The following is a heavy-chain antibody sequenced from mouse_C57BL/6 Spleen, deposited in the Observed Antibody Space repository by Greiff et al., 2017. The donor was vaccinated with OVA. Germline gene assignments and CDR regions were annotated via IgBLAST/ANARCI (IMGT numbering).Heavy chain of an antibody. CDR1: GYTFTSYW. Sequence: VQLQQPGAELVRPGTSVKLSCKASGYTFTSYWMHWVKQRPGQGLEWIGVIDPSDSYTNYNQKFKGKATLTVDTSSSTAYMQLSSLTSEDSAVYYCARRDYDYDGYAMDYWGQGTSVTVSS. J-gene: IGHJ4*01. V-gene: IGHV1-59*01. CDR3: ARRDYDYDGYAMDY. CDR2: IDPSDSYT. D-gene: IGHD2-4*01.